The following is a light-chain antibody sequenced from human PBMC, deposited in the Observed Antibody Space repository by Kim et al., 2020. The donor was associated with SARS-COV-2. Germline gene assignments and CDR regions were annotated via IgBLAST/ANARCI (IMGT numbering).Light chain of an antibody. V-gene: IGLV2-14*03. CDR1: SSDIGGYNY. Sequence: QSALTQPASVSGSPGQSITISCTGTSSDIGGYNYVSWFQQHPGKAPKLMIYDVGNRPSGISHRFSGSKSGNTASLIISGLQAEDEADYFCSSYTSTSTWVFGGGTQLTVL. CDR2: DVG. J-gene: IGLJ3*02. CDR3: SSYTSTSTWV.